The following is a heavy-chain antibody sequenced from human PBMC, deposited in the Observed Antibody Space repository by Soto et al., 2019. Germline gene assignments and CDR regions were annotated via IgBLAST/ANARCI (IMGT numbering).Heavy chain of an antibody. CDR2: ISYDGGRQ. CDR1: GFTFSSYG. J-gene: IGHJ4*02. D-gene: IGHD5-18*01. V-gene: IGHV3-30*03. Sequence: QAQLVESGGGVVQPGRSLRLSCAASGFTFSSYGMHWVRQAPGTGLEWVAVISYDGGRQHYADSVKGRFTIPRDNSKNMVLLQMTSLRAADTAVYYCVSDRGYGHASVPYSWGQGTLVSVSS. CDR3: VSDRGYGHASVPYS.